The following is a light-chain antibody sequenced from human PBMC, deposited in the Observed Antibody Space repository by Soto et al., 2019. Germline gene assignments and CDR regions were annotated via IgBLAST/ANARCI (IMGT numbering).Light chain of an antibody. CDR3: QHYNNCPPWT. CDR2: WSC. V-gene: IGKV3-15*01. Sequence: EIVMTQSPATLSVSPGERATLSCRASQSVSSNLSWYQQKPGQAARLLIYWSCNRATGITARFSGSGSGTEFTLTISSLQSEDFAVFYFQHYNNCPPWTFGQGTRVEIK. CDR1: QSVSSN. J-gene: IGKJ1*01.